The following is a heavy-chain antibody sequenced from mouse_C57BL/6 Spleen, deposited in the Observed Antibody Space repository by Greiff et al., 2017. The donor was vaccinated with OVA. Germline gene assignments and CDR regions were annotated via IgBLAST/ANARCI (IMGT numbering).Heavy chain of an antibody. J-gene: IGHJ4*01. CDR2: INPSNGGT. D-gene: IGHD1-1*01. Sequence: VQLQQPGTELVKPGASVKLSCKASGYTFTSYWLHWVKQRPGQGLEWIGNINPSNGGTNYNEKFKSKATLTVDKSSSTAYMQLSSLTSEDSAVYYCARGWALLRSPMDYWGQGTSVTVSS. CDR1: GYTFTSYW. CDR3: ARGWALLRSPMDY. V-gene: IGHV1-53*01.